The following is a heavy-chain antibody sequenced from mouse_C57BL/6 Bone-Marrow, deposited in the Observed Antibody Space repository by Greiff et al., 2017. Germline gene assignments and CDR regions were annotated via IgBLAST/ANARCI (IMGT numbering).Heavy chain of an antibody. CDR3: AVHYCYGSSYDWCAY. CDR2: ILPGSGST. V-gene: IGHV1-9*01. Sequence: QVQLQQSGPELMKPGASVKLSCKATGYTFTGSWIEWVKQRPGHGLEWIGEILPGSGSTNYNEKFKGKATFTAHTSSNTAYMQLSSLTTEAYAIYYCAVHYCYGSSYDWCAYWGQGTLVTVSA. D-gene: IGHD1-1*01. J-gene: IGHJ3*01. CDR1: GYTFTGSW.